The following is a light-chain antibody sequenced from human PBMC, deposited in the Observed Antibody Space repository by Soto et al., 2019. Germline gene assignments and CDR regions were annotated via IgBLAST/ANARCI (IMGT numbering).Light chain of an antibody. V-gene: IGKV1-39*01. J-gene: IGKJ2*01. CDR2: AAS. Sequence: DIPMTQSPSSLSASVGDRLTITCRASENIGTFLNWYQQNPGKAPKLLIFAASSLPGGVPSRFSGSGSGTDFTLTISGLQPEDFATYYCQHNFGTPPAFGQGTRVEMK. CDR3: QHNFGTPPA. CDR1: ENIGTF.